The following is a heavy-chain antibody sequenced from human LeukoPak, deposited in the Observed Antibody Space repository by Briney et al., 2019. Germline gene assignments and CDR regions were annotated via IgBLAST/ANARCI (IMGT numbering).Heavy chain of an antibody. CDR1: GYTFTRFD. J-gene: IGHJ5*02. D-gene: IGHD6-19*01. CDR3: VTGRGGWYFDP. CDR2: MNPTSSNT. Sequence: ASVKVSCKASGYTFTRFDINWVRQASGQGLEWMGWMNPTSSNTNYAQKFQGRVTMATNTSISTAYMELSSLRSDDTAVYYCVTGRGGWYFDPWGQGTLVTVSS. V-gene: IGHV1-8*01.